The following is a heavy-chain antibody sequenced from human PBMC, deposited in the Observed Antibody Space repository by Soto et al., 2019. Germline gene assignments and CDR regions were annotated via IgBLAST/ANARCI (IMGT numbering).Heavy chain of an antibody. Sequence: SETLSLTCTVSGGSISSSSYFWGWIRQPPGKGLEWIGSIYYSGGTYYNPSLKSRVTISVDTSKNQFSLKLSSVTAADTAVYYCARRYSSGFDYWGQGTLVTVSS. J-gene: IGHJ4*02. CDR1: GGSISSSSYF. D-gene: IGHD6-19*01. CDR3: ARRYSSGFDY. V-gene: IGHV4-39*07. CDR2: IYYSGGT.